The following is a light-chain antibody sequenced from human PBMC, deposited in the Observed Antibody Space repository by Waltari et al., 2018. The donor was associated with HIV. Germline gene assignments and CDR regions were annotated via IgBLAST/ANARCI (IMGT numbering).Light chain of an antibody. CDR1: QDIRSD. CDR3: LQDGAFPLT. CDR2: CAS. Sequence: IQMTQSPSSLSASVGDRVTITCRSSQDIRSDLGLYQQKPGKAPKALIYCASTVQSGVPSRFSGSGSGTQFSRTISSLQPEDSATYYCLQDGAFPLTFGPGTKVDV. J-gene: IGKJ3*01. V-gene: IGKV1-6*01.